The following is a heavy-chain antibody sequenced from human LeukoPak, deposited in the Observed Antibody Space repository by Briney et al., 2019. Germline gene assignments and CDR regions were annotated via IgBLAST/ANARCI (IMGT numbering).Heavy chain of an antibody. D-gene: IGHD5-24*01. J-gene: IGHJ4*02. CDR2: IKQDGSKK. CDR1: GFPFSSYC. Sequence: GGSLRLSCVASGFPFSSYCMTWVRQAPGKGLKWVANIKQDGSKKSYVDSVKGRFTISRDNAKNSLYLQMNSLRAEDTAMYYCTRVGYIDEGIDYWGQGTLVTVSS. CDR3: TRVGYIDEGIDY. V-gene: IGHV3-7*04.